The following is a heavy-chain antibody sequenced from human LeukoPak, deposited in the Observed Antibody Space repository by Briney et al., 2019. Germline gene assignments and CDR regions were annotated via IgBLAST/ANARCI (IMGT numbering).Heavy chain of an antibody. D-gene: IGHD1-26*01. CDR1: GYTFTSYG. J-gene: IGHJ3*02. CDR3: ARDGSGGGSYYSNDAFDI. CDR2: ISAYNGNT. V-gene: IGHV1-18*01. Sequence: ASVKVSCKASGYTFTSYGISWVRQAPGQGLEWMGWISAYNGNTNYAQKLQGRVTMTTDTSTSTAYMELRSLRSDDTAVYCCARDGSGGGSYYSNDAFDIWGQGTMVTVSS.